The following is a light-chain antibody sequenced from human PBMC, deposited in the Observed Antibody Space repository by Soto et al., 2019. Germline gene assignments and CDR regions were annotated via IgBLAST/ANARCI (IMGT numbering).Light chain of an antibody. CDR1: SSNIGAGYD. Sequence: QSVLTQPPSVSGAPGQRVTISCTGSSSNIGAGYDVHWYQHLPGTAPKVLIYGNSNRPSGVPDRFSGSKSGTSASLAITGLQAEDEADYYCQSYDSSLSAVVFGGGIKLTVL. V-gene: IGLV1-40*01. CDR2: GNS. CDR3: QSYDSSLSAVV. J-gene: IGLJ2*01.